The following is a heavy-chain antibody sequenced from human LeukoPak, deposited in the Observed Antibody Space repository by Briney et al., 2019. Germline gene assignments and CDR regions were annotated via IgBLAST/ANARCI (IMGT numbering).Heavy chain of an antibody. J-gene: IGHJ6*02. CDR2: IFTSGSS. CDR3: ARHQGLRYYYGMDV. CDR1: GDSIRSDS. Sequence: PSETLSLTCSVSGDSIRSDSWSWIRQSPGGGLEWIGYIFTSGSSSYNPSLKSRVTISVDTSKNQFSLKLSSVTAADTAVYYCARHQGLRYYYGMDVWGQGTTVTVSS. V-gene: IGHV4-4*09. D-gene: IGHD4-17*01.